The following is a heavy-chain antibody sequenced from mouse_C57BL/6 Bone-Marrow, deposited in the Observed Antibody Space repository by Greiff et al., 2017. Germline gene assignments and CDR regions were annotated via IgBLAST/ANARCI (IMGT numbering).Heavy chain of an antibody. D-gene: IGHD2-5*01. Sequence: EVQLQESGPVLVKPGASVKMSCKASGYTFTDYYMNWVKQSPGKSLEWIGVINPYNGGTSYNQKFKGKATLTVDKSSSTAYMELNSLTSEDSAVYYCASNYSNYFDYWGQGNTLTVTS. CDR3: ASNYSNYFDY. CDR2: INPYNGGT. CDR1: GYTFTDYY. J-gene: IGHJ2*01. V-gene: IGHV1-19*01.